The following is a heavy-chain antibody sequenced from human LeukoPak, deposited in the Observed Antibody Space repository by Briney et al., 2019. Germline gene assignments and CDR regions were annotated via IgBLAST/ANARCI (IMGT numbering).Heavy chain of an antibody. CDR1: GFTVSNNY. Sequence: SGGSLRLSCAASGFTVSNNYMSWVRQAPGEGLEWVSVIYSGGSTYYADSVKDRFTISRDNSKNTLYLQMNSLRAEDTAVYYCARSPRGYSYLWFDPWGQGTLVTVPS. V-gene: IGHV3-66*01. J-gene: IGHJ5*02. D-gene: IGHD5-18*01. CDR2: IYSGGST. CDR3: ARSPRGYSYLWFDP.